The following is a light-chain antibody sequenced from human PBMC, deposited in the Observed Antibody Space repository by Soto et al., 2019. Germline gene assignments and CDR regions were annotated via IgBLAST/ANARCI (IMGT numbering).Light chain of an antibody. CDR2: HAS. CDR1: QSIRTW. V-gene: IGKV1-5*01. CDR3: QQYMSYS. Sequence: DIQMTQSPSTLSASVGDRVTITCRASQSIRTWLAWYQQKPGKAPKLLIYHASSLESGVPSRFSGTGSGTEFTLTISSLQPDDFATYYCQQYMSYSFGQGTKVDIK. J-gene: IGKJ1*01.